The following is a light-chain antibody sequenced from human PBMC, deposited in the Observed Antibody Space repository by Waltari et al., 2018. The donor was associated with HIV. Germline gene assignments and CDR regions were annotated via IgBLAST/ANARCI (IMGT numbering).Light chain of an antibody. CDR1: QGLVYSDGDIY. Sequence: DVVLTQSALSLPVTLGQPASISCRSSQGLVYSDGDIYLNWFQQRPGQSPRRLIYKVSNRDSGVPDRFSGSGSGTDFTLKISRVEAEDVGVYYCMQGTHWPTTFGQGTKLEIK. V-gene: IGKV2-30*01. CDR2: KVS. J-gene: IGKJ2*01. CDR3: MQGTHWPTT.